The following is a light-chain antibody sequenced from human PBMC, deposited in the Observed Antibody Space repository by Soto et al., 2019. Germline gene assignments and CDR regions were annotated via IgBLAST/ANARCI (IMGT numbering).Light chain of an antibody. CDR1: QSVSSN. J-gene: IGKJ5*01. CDR3: QQRSNWIT. V-gene: IGKV3-11*01. Sequence: EIVMTQSPVTLSVSPGERATLSCRASQSVSSNLAWYQQKPGQAPSLLIYGASTRATGIPDRFSGSGSGTDFILTISSLEPEDFAIYYCQQRSNWITFGQGTRLENK. CDR2: GAS.